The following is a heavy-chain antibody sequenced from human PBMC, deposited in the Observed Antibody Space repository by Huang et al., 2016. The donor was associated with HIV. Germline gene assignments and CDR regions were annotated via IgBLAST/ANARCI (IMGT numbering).Heavy chain of an antibody. J-gene: IGHJ4*02. Sequence: QVQLVQSGAEVKNPGASVRVSCKASGYTFTDSNIHWVRPAPGQGLGWMGGINPKRGCTSYAQRFQGRITMTSDTTISTVHMDLRRIQSDDTAVYFCARDWSFGSSTSPADWGQGTLVTVSS. V-gene: IGHV1-2*02. CDR1: GYTFTDSN. D-gene: IGHD6-6*01. CDR3: ARDWSFGSSTSPAD. CDR2: INPKRGCT.